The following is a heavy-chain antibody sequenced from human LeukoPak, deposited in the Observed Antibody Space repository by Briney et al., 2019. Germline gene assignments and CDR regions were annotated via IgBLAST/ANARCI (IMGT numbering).Heavy chain of an antibody. CDR2: MYTSGST. Sequence: SETLSLTCTVSGGSISSYYWTWIRQSAGKGLEWIGRMYTSGSTKYSPSFESRVTISVDTSKNQFSLKLSSVTAADTAVYYCARGLSIAARLFDYWGQGTLVTVSS. CDR3: ARGLSIAARLFDY. V-gene: IGHV4-4*07. D-gene: IGHD6-6*01. J-gene: IGHJ4*02. CDR1: GGSISSYY.